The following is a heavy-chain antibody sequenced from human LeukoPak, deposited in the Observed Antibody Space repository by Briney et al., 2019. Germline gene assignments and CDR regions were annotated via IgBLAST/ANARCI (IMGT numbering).Heavy chain of an antibody. CDR1: GFTFSDYY. V-gene: IGHV3-11*01. D-gene: IGHD2-21*02. CDR2: ISSSGSTI. Sequence: GGSLRLSCAASGFTFSDYYMSWIRQAPGKGLEWVSYISSSGSTIYYADSVKGRFTISRDNAKNSLYLEMNSLRAEDTAVYYCARDPDFYCGGDCYGVDHWGQGTLVTVSS. CDR3: ARDPDFYCGGDCYGVDH. J-gene: IGHJ4*02.